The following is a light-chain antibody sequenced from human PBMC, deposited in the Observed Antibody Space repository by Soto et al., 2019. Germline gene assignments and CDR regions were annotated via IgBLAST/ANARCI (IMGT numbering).Light chain of an antibody. CDR3: QQYYNWPWT. V-gene: IGKV3-15*01. CDR2: DAF. J-gene: IGKJ1*01. Sequence: EVVMTQSPGTLSVSPGERVTLSCRASQSVNNNLVWYQQRPGQAPRLLIYDAFTRITGIPARFSGSGSGTEFTLTISSLQSEDFAIYYCQQYYNWPWTFGQGTKVEIK. CDR1: QSVNNN.